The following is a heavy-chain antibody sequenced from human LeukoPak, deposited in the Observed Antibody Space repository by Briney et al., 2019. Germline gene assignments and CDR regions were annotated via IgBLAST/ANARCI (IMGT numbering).Heavy chain of an antibody. CDR2: IKQGGSEK. J-gene: IGHJ4*02. CDR3: ASGVLLWLGVRHYFDY. CDR1: GFTFSSYW. V-gene: IGHV3-7*01. D-gene: IGHD3-10*01. Sequence: GGSLRLSCAASGFTFSSYWMSWVRQAPGKGLEWVANIKQGGSEKYSVDSVKGRFTISRDNAKNSLYLQMNSLRAEDTAVYYCASGVLLWLGVRHYFDYWGQGTLVTVSS.